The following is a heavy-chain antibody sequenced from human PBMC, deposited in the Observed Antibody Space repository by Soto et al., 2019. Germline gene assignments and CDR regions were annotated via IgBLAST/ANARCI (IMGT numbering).Heavy chain of an antibody. CDR2: IITMFGTT. CDR3: VDAISFYGGNTEY. CDR1: GGTFISNA. V-gene: IGHV1-69*12. D-gene: IGHD4-17*01. Sequence: QVQLVQSGAEVKKPGSSVKVSCKASGGTFISNAINWVRQAPGQGLEWLGGIITMFGTTNYAQKFQGRITLTADESRSAAYMELRSLRSEDTAMYYCVDAISFYGGNTEYWGQGTQVSVSS. J-gene: IGHJ4*02.